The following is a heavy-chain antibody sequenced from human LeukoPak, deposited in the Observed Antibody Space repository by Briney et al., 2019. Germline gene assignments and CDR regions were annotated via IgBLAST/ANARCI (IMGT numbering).Heavy chain of an antibody. CDR3: ARDHSSGPGGNYYYYGMDV. CDR1: GFTFSSYA. V-gene: IGHV3-30*04. Sequence: GRSLRLSCAASGFTFSSYAMHWLRQAPGKGLEWVAVISYDGSNKYYADSVKGRFTISRDNSKNTLYLQMNSLRAEDTAVYYCARDHSSGPGGNYYYYGMDVWGQGTTVTVSS. J-gene: IGHJ6*02. CDR2: ISYDGSNK. D-gene: IGHD3-10*01.